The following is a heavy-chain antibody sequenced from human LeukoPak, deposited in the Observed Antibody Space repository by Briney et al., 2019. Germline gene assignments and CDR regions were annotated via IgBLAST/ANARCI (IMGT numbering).Heavy chain of an antibody. CDR1: GGSISSLY. D-gene: IGHD3-3*01. CDR3: ARHGDFWDGRSWSDP. Sequence: VTVSLTCNLSGGSISSLYVSWIRHPPGEGRECIGYIYTRGTTKYNPSLKSRLTMSVDTSNSQFLLKLSSVTAADTAVYYCARHGDFWDGRSWSDPWGQGTLVTVSS. J-gene: IGHJ5*02. V-gene: IGHV4-4*09. CDR2: IYTRGTT.